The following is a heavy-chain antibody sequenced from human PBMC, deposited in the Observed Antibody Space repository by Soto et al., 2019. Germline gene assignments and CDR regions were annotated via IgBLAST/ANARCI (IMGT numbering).Heavy chain of an antibody. CDR2: ISAYNGNT. J-gene: IGHJ4*02. CDR3: ARYGPDFLPRVRYFDWLQTALFDY. D-gene: IGHD3-9*01. CDR1: GYTFTSYG. Sequence: QVQLVQSGAEVKKPGASVKVSCKASGYTFTSYGISWVRQAPGQGLEWMGWISAYNGNTNYAQKLQGRDTMTTDTSTSAAYMELRSLRSNDTAVYYCARYGPDFLPRVRYFDWLQTALFDYWRQGTLFTLAS. V-gene: IGHV1-18*01.